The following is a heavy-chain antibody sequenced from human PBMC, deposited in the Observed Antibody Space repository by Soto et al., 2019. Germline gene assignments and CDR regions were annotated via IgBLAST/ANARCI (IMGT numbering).Heavy chain of an antibody. D-gene: IGHD6-13*01. V-gene: IGHV1-69*12. J-gene: IGHJ4*02. CDR2: LIPAFGAT. Sequence: HVQLVQSGAEVRKPGSSVKVSCKASGGTFSNYAITWVRQAPGQGLEWMGGLIPAFGATNYAQKFQGRVTIAAAESTSTGYMELSSLRSADTAMYYCAGGVAAAGTQYYFDFWGQGTLVTVSS. CDR1: GGTFSNYA. CDR3: AGGVAAAGTQYYFDF.